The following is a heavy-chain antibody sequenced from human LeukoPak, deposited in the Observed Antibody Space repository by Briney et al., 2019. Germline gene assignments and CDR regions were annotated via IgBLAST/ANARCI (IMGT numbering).Heavy chain of an antibody. V-gene: IGHV1-8*01. CDR1: GYSSNIYE. J-gene: IGHJ5*02. CDR2: AKPNSGDT. CDR3: SRGPRFDT. Sequence: ASVKLSCKPSGYSSNIYEINCVRQATGQGLEWMGWAKPNSGDTDYAQKFQGRLTMTRTTSISTAYLVLSGLRLEDTAVYYCSRGPRFDTWGQGTQVTVSS.